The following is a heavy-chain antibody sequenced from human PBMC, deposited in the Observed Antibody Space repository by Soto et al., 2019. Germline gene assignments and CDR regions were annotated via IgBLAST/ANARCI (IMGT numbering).Heavy chain of an antibody. CDR1: GGSISSSGYY. J-gene: IGHJ4*02. V-gene: IGHV4-39*01. Sequence: SETLSLTCTVSGGSISSSGYYWGWIRQPPGKGLEWIGTIYYSGTTYHNPSLKSRVTMSVDTSKNQFSLSLSSVTAADTAVYYCARLPLIQYCSGGSCYGLYYFDYWGQGTLVTVSS. D-gene: IGHD2-15*01. CDR3: ARLPLIQYCSGGSCYGLYYFDY. CDR2: IYYSGTT.